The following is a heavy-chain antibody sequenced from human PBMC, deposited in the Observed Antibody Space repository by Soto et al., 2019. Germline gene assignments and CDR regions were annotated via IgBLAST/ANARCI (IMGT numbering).Heavy chain of an antibody. Sequence: QVQLVQSGAEVKKPGSSVKVSCKASGGTFSSYTISWVRQAPGQGREWMGRIIAILGIANYAQKFQGRVTITADKSTSTAYMELSSLRSEDTAVYYCARVRQGGYDYSLDYWGQGTLVTVSS. CDR1: GGTFSSYT. V-gene: IGHV1-69*02. CDR3: ARVRQGGYDYSLDY. D-gene: IGHD5-12*01. CDR2: IIAILGIA. J-gene: IGHJ4*02.